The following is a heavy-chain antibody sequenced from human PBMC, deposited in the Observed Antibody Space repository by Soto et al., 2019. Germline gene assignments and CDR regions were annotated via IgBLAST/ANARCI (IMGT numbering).Heavy chain of an antibody. D-gene: IGHD2-15*01. Sequence: GGSLRLSCAASGFTFSTSTMNWVRQAPGQGLEWVSSISSSSTCTYYAASVKGRFTISRDNAKNSLYLQMNSLRAEDTAVYYCARVGSPGYCSGGYCPPPDYWGQGTLVTVSS. CDR2: ISSSSTCT. CDR1: GFTFSTST. J-gene: IGHJ4*02. V-gene: IGHV3-21*01. CDR3: ARVGSPGYCSGGYCPPPDY.